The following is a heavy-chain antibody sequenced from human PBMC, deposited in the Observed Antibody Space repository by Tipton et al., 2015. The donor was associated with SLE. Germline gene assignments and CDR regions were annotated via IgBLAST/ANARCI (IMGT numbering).Heavy chain of an antibody. J-gene: IGHJ2*01. V-gene: IGHV4-61*02. CDR3: ARTAGRSVKLWYFDL. CDR1: GGSINSGSHH. D-gene: IGHD5-18*01. CDR2: IYTSGST. Sequence: TLSLTCTVSGGSINSGSHHWNWIRQPAGKGLEWIGRIYTSGSTNYNPSLKSRATMSIDTSKNQFSLKLSSVTDVDTAVYYCARTAGRSVKLWYFDLWGRGTLVTVSS.